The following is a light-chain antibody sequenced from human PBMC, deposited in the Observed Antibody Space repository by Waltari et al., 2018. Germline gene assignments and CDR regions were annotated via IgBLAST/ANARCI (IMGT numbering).Light chain of an antibody. Sequence: DIQMTNHPSTTSAAVGARVVFSCRASQSISKWLVWYQQKPGKAPNLLIYNASTLESGVPSRFSGSGSGTEFTLTISSLQPEDFATYYCQQYNSYSLLSFGGGTKVEIK. CDR2: NAS. CDR3: QQYNSYSLLS. CDR1: QSISKW. V-gene: IGKV1-5*03. J-gene: IGKJ4*01.